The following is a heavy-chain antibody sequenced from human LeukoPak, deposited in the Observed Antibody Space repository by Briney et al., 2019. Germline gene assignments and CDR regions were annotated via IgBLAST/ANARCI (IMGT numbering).Heavy chain of an antibody. Sequence: QPGGSLRLSCAASGFTFSSYGMHWVRQAPGKGLEWVAVISYDGSNKYYADSVKGRFTISRDNSKNTLYLQMNSLRAEDTAVYYCARDSHCSGGTCYSRYWGQGTLVTVSS. CDR2: ISYDGSNK. J-gene: IGHJ4*02. D-gene: IGHD2-15*01. CDR1: GFTFSSYG. V-gene: IGHV3-30*03. CDR3: ARDSHCSGGTCYSRY.